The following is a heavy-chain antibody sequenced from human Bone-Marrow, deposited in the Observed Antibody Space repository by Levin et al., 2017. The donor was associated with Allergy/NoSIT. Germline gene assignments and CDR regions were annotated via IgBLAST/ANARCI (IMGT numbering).Heavy chain of an antibody. V-gene: IGHV4-59*01. CDR3: ARDRVITSSNTYYYYGVDV. Sequence: SPTLSLTCTVSGGSISTYFWSWIRQPPGKGLEWIGHLSSSGSSNYNPSLKSRVTISVDTSKNQLSLKLTSVTAADRAVYYCARDRVITSSNTYYYYGVDVWGQGTTVTVSS. CDR1: GGSISTYF. D-gene: IGHD4-11*01. CDR2: LSSSGSS. J-gene: IGHJ6*02.